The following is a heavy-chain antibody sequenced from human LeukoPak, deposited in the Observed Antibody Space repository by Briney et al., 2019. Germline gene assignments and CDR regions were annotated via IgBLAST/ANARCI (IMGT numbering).Heavy chain of an antibody. J-gene: IGHJ4*02. CDR2: ISGSGGTT. Sequence: PGGSLRLSCAASGLTFSSYAMSWVRQAPGKGLEWVSGISGSGGTTSYADSVKGRFSISRDNSKNTLYLQMNSLRAEDAAVYFCAKHSSGWYYFDYWGQGTLVTASS. CDR1: GLTFSSYA. CDR3: AKHSSGWYYFDY. V-gene: IGHV3-23*01. D-gene: IGHD6-19*01.